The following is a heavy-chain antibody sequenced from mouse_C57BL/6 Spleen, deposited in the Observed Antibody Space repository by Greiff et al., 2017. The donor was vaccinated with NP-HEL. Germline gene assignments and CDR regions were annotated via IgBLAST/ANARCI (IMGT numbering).Heavy chain of an antibody. Sequence: EVKLMESGGGLVQPGGSLKLSCAASGFTFSDYGMAWVRQAPRKGPEWVAFISNLAYSIYYADTVTGRFTISRENAKNTLYLEMSSLRSEDTAMYYCARQGFYYGYDHWYFDVWGTGTTVTVSS. CDR1: GFTFSDYG. CDR3: ARQGFYYGYDHWYFDV. D-gene: IGHD2-2*01. CDR2: ISNLAYSI. V-gene: IGHV5-15*01. J-gene: IGHJ1*03.